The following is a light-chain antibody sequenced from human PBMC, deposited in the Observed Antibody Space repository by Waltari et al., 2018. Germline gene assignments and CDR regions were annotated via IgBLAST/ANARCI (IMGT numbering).Light chain of an antibody. CDR3: QQNNNWPLT. CDR1: QSVNSN. J-gene: IGKJ4*01. CDR2: GAS. V-gene: IGKV3-15*01. Sequence: ETVMTQFPATLSVSPGERATLSCRASQSVNSNLAWYQQKPGQAPRLLIYGASTRATGISARFSGSGSGTEFTLTISSLQSEDFAVYYCQQNNNWPLTFGGGTKVEIK.